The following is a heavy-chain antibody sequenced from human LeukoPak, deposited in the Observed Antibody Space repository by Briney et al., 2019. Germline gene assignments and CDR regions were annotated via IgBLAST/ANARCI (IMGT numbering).Heavy chain of an antibody. V-gene: IGHV4-59*01. D-gene: IGHD3-10*01. Sequence: SETLSLTCTVSGGSISPYYWSWIRQPPGKGLEWIGYIYYSGSTNYNSSLKSRVTISVDTSKNQFSLKLSSVTAADTAVYYCARDEGFGSGSYYGYWGQGTLVTVSS. CDR2: IYYSGST. CDR1: GGSISPYY. J-gene: IGHJ4*02. CDR3: ARDEGFGSGSYYGY.